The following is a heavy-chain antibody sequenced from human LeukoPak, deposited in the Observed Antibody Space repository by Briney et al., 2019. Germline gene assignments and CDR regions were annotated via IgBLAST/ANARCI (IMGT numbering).Heavy chain of an antibody. CDR1: GFTFSSYA. J-gene: IGHJ4*02. D-gene: IGHD1-26*01. V-gene: IGHV3-23*01. Sequence: PGGSLRLSCAASGFTFSSYAMSWVRQAPGKGLEWVSAISGSGGSTYYADSVKGRFTISRDNSKNTLYLQMDSLRAEDTAVYYCAKDGRGGSYADYWGQGTLVTVSS. CDR3: AKDGRGGSYADY. CDR2: ISGSGGST.